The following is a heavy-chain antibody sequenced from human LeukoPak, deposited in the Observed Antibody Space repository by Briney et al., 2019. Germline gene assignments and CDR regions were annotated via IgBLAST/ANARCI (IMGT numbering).Heavy chain of an antibody. CDR1: GYSFTSYW. J-gene: IGHJ3*01. CDR3: ARQVVMVIGATLESSARAFDV. D-gene: IGHD2-15*01. V-gene: IGHV5-51*01. CDR2: IYAGDSDT. Sequence: GESLKISCKGSGYSFTSYWIGWVRQMRGKGLEWMGTIYAGDSDTTYSPSLQGQVTISADKSISTAYLQWSSLKASDTAMYYCARQVVMVIGATLESSARAFDVWGQGTMVTVSS.